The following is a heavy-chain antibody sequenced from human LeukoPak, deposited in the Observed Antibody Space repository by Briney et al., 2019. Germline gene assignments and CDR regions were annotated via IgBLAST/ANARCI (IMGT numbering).Heavy chain of an antibody. Sequence: GGSLRLSCTASGFTFSTYAMTWVRQAPGKGLEWVSSMSSGSRYIYYADSVRGRFTISRDNTRNSLFLLMNNLRAEDTAIYYCARDRPTGASRVFVVQWGQGTPVTVSS. CDR3: ARDRPTGASRVFVVQ. CDR1: GFTFSTYA. J-gene: IGHJ4*02. V-gene: IGHV3-21*06. CDR2: MSSGSRYI. D-gene: IGHD2-15*01.